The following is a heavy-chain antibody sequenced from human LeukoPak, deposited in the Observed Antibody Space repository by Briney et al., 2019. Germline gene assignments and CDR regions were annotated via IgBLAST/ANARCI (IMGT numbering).Heavy chain of an antibody. Sequence: RASVKVSCKASGYTFTSYGISWVRQAPGQGLEWMGWISAYNGNTNYAQKLQGRVTMTTDTSTSTAYMELRSLRSDDTAVYYCARDIHYYDSSGSTKGFDPWGQGTLVTVSA. CDR2: ISAYNGNT. D-gene: IGHD3-22*01. CDR3: ARDIHYYDSSGSTKGFDP. J-gene: IGHJ5*02. V-gene: IGHV1-18*01. CDR1: GYTFTSYG.